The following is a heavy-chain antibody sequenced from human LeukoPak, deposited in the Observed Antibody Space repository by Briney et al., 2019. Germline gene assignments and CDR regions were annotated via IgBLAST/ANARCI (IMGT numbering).Heavy chain of an antibody. V-gene: IGHV1-2*02. D-gene: IGHD6-13*01. CDR1: GYTFTGYY. CDR3: ARKVSSSHLYYYYYGMDV. Sequence: ASVKVSCKASGYTFTGYYMHWVRQAPGQGLEWMGWINPNSGGTNYAQKFQGRVTMTRDTSISTAYMELSRLRSGDTAVYCCARKVSSSHLYYYYYGMDVWGQGTTVTVSS. CDR2: INPNSGGT. J-gene: IGHJ6*02.